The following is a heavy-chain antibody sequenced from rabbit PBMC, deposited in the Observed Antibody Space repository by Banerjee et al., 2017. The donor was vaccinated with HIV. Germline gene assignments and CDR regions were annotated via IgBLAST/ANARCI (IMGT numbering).Heavy chain of an antibody. J-gene: IGHJ6*01. V-gene: IGHV1S45*01. CDR2: IYTGSSNSA. Sequence: QEQLVESGGGLVQPEGSLTLTCTASGFSFSSTYWICWVRQAPGKGLEWIACIYTGSSNSAYYASWAKGRFTITKASSTTVTLQMTSLTTADTATYFCARGYGDYGAYGRATLKLWGPGTLVTVS. CDR3: ARGYGDYGAYGRATLKL. CDR1: GFSFSSTYW. D-gene: IGHD2-1*01.